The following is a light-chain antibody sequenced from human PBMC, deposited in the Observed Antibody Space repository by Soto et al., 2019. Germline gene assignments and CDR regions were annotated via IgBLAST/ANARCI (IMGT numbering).Light chain of an antibody. CDR3: QQYGSSGT. CDR2: GAS. V-gene: IGKV3-20*01. Sequence: EIVMTQSPGTLSVSPGERATLSCRASQSVNSNFAWYQQKPGQAPRLLIYGASNRATGIPDRFSGSGSGTDFTLTISRLEPEDFAVYYCQQYGSSGTFGQGTKVDIK. CDR1: QSVNSN. J-gene: IGKJ1*01.